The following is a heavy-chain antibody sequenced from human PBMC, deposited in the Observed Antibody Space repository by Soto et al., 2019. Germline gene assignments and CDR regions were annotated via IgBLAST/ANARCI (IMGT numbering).Heavy chain of an antibody. J-gene: IGHJ5*01. CDR2: INPNSGGT. D-gene: IGHD2-15*01. V-gene: IGHV1-2*02. CDR1: GYTFTGYY. CDR3: AKEGNAGSSLDS. Sequence: ASVKVSCKASGYTFTGYYMHWVLQAPGQGLEWMGWINPNSGGTNYAQKFQGRVTMTRDTSISTAYMELSRLRSDDTAVYFCAKEGNAGSSLDSWGQGTLVTVSS.